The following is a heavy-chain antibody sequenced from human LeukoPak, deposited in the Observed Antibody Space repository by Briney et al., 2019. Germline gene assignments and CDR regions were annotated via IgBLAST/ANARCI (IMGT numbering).Heavy chain of an antibody. CDR2: ISSSSSYI. Sequence: GGSLILSCAASGFTFSSYSMNWVRQAPGKGLEWVSSISSSSSYIYYADSVKGRFTISRDNAKNSLYLQMNSLRAEDTAVYYCARDYDYDILTGYLPVAFDIWGQGTMVTVSS. CDR3: ARDYDYDILTGYLPVAFDI. CDR1: GFTFSSYS. V-gene: IGHV3-21*01. D-gene: IGHD3-9*01. J-gene: IGHJ3*02.